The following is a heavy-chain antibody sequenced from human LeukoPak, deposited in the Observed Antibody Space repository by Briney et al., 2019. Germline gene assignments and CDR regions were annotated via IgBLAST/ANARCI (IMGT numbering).Heavy chain of an antibody. CDR2: ISGSVGST. V-gene: IGHV3-23*01. CDR3: AKEWGVDYGLRY. Sequence: PGGSLRLSYAASGFTFSNFGMSWVRQAPGKWLEWESFISGSVGSTYYADSVKGRFTISTDNSKNTLYLQMNSLRATGPAVNYCAKEWGVDYGLRYWGQGTLVTVAS. D-gene: IGHD4-17*01. J-gene: IGHJ4*02. CDR1: GFTFSNFG.